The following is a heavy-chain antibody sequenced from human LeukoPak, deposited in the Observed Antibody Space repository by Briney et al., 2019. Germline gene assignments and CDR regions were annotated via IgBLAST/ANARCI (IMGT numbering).Heavy chain of an antibody. Sequence: GGSLRLSCAASGFSLDNYAMSWVRQAPGKGLEYIAYISRSSLAINYAESVRGRFIVSRDNARNSLYLQMNGLRADDTAVYHCAGDPSVGSTWYYYVDVWGKGTTVTVSS. CDR1: GFSLDNYA. CDR2: ISRSSLAI. D-gene: IGHD6-13*01. CDR3: AGDPSVGSTWYYYVDV. V-gene: IGHV3-48*04. J-gene: IGHJ6*03.